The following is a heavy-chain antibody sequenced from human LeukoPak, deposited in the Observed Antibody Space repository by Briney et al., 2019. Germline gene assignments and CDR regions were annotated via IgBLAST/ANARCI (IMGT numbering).Heavy chain of an antibody. D-gene: IGHD3-22*01. CDR2: INTNTGNP. Sequence: ASVNVSCKASGYTFTSYAMNWVRQAPGQGLEWMGWINTNTGNPTYAQGFTGRFVFSLDTSVSTAYLQISSLKAEDTAVYYCATHGDFMIVATDDAFDIWGQGTMVTVTS. CDR1: GYTFTSYA. V-gene: IGHV7-4-1*02. J-gene: IGHJ3*02. CDR3: ATHGDFMIVATDDAFDI.